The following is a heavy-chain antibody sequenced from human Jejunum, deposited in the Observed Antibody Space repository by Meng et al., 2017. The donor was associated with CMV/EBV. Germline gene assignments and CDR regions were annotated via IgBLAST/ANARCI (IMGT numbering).Heavy chain of an antibody. CDR1: GYPFAAYY. Sequence: SCETSGYPFAAYYIHWVRQAPGQGLEWMGRINPNMGGTSYAQKFQGRVTMTREMSTSTVYMELTSLTPDDTAVYFCARDRSSGYFYVNWGQGTLVTVSS. V-gene: IGHV1-2*06. J-gene: IGHJ1*01. D-gene: IGHD2-21*01. CDR2: INPNMGGT. CDR3: ARDRSSGYFYVN.